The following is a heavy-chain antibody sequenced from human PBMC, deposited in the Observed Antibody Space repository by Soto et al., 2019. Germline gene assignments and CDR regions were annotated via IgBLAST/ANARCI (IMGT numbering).Heavy chain of an antibody. CDR2: IIPIFGTA. Sequence: QVQLIQSGAEVKKPGSSVKVSCKASGDTFSSYTFNWVRQAPGQGLEWMGGIIPIFGTANYAQRFQGRVTISAVEATSTAYMALATLRSEDTAVYCCARAPTTEIAPLSRIRGVLHAFAIWGQGTRVTVSA. V-gene: IGHV1-69*01. CDR3: ARAPTTEIAPLSRIRGVLHAFAI. CDR1: GDTFSSYT. D-gene: IGHD2-21*01. J-gene: IGHJ3*02.